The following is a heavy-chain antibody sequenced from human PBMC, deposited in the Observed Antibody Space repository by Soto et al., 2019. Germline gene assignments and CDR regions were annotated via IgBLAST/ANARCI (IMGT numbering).Heavy chain of an antibody. D-gene: IGHD3-22*01. Sequence: GASVKVSCKASGYTFTSYDINWVRQATGQGFVCMGWMSSNSGNTVYAQKFQGRVTMTRNTSISTAYMELSSLRSEDTAVYYCARGRYDSSGSNWFDPWGQGTLVTVSS. CDR2: MSSNSGNT. V-gene: IGHV1-8*01. J-gene: IGHJ5*02. CDR3: ARGRYDSSGSNWFDP. CDR1: GYTFTSYD.